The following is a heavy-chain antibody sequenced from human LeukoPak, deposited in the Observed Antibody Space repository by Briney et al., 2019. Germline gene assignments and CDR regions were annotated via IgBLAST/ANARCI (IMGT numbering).Heavy chain of an antibody. D-gene: IGHD2-15*01. V-gene: IGHV1-69*06. Sequence: ASVKVSCKASGGTFSSYAISWVRQAPGQGLEWMGGIIPIFGTANYAQKFQGRVTITADKSTSTAYMELSSLRSEDTAVYYCARDYCSGGSCSPGGGGYWGQGTLVTVSS. CDR3: ARDYCSGGSCSPGGGGY. CDR1: GGTFSSYA. J-gene: IGHJ4*02. CDR2: IIPIFGTA.